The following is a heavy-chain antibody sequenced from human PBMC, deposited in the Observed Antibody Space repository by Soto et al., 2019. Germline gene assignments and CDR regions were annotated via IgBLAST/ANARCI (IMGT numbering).Heavy chain of an antibody. V-gene: IGHV3-30*18. CDR2: MSYDGNNK. D-gene: IGHD2-8*01. J-gene: IGHJ4*02. CDR3: AKGFISGGYCANGICYHFDY. CDR1: GFTFSSYG. Sequence: QVQLVESGGGVFQPGWSLTLSCAASGFTFSSYGMHWVRQAPGKGLEWVPVMSYDGNNKYYADSVNGRFTVSRDNSRNTQFLRMNSLRVEDTAVYYFAKGFISGGYCANGICYHFDYWGQGTQVTVSS.